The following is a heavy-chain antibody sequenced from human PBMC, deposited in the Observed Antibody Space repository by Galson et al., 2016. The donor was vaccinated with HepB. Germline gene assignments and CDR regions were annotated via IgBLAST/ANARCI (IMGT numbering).Heavy chain of an antibody. CDR2: DSMDGRRK. V-gene: IGHV3-30*18. J-gene: IGHJ4*02. D-gene: IGHD3-10*02. CDR1: GFIFRNYG. CDR3: AKRHEYGPPVGCSVDY. Sequence: SLRLSRAGSGFIFRNYGMHWVRQAPGKGLEWVAADSMDGRRKFYADSVKGRFTISRDNSNNMLFLQMGSLRPDDTAVYYCAKRHEYGPPVGCSVDYWGQGTLVSVSS.